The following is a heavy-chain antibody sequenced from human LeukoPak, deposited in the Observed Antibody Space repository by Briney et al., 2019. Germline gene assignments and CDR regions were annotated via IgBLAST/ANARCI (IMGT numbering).Heavy chain of an antibody. V-gene: IGHV4-39*01. J-gene: IGHJ4*02. D-gene: IGHD6-13*01. CDR3: ARLIAAAGHFDY. CDR2: IYYSGST. Sequence: PSETLSLTCTVSGGSVSSSSYYWGWIRQPPGKGLEWIGSIYYSGSTYYNPSLKSRVTISVDTSKCQFSLKLSSVTAADTAVYYCARLIAAAGHFDYWGQGTLVTVSS. CDR1: GGSVSSSSYY.